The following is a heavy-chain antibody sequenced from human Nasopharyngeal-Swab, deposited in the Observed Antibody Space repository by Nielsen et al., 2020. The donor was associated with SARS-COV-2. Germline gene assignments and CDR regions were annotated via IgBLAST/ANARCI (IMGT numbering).Heavy chain of an antibody. V-gene: IGHV4-39*01. Sequence: SETLSLTCTVSGGSISSSSYYWGWIRQPPGKGLEWIGSIYYSGSTYYNPSLKSRATISVDTSKNQFSLKLSSVTAADTAVYYCARQSRSRSGWLPPSDYWGQGTLVTVSS. J-gene: IGHJ4*02. CDR1: GGSISSSSYY. CDR3: ARQSRSRSGWLPPSDY. CDR2: IYYSGST. D-gene: IGHD6-19*01.